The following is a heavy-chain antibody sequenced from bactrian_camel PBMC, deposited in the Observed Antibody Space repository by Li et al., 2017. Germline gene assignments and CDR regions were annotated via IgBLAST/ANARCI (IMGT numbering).Heavy chain of an antibody. CDR3: TARYEFGLGACSGVGGPGF. D-gene: IGHD1*01. J-gene: IGHJ6*01. V-gene: IGHV3S53*01. CDR2: ISPDGKE. CDR1: RGFDDANA. Sequence: HVQLVESGGGSVQIGGSLTLACAASRGFDDANAEWGWFRQAAGAQCEMVASISPDGKEYYSDSVKGRFTISKDNRKNILYLQMNSLTPGDTAKYYCTARYEFGLGACSGVGGPGFWGQGTQVTVSS.